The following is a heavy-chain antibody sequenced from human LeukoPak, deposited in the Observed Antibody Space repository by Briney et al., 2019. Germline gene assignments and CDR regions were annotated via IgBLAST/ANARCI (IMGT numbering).Heavy chain of an antibody. CDR3: ARGKAAAGGY. Sequence: GGSLRLSCAASGFTFSGFWMHWVRQAPGKGLVWVSCISFDGSDATYADSVKGRFTISRDNAKNSLYLQMNSLRAEDTAVYYCARGKAAAGGYWGQGTLVTVSS. V-gene: IGHV3-74*01. J-gene: IGHJ4*02. CDR2: ISFDGSDA. CDR1: GFTFSGFW. D-gene: IGHD6-13*01.